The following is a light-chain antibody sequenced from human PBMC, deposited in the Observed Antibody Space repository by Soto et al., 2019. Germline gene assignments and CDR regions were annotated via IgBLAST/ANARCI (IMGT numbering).Light chain of an antibody. J-gene: IGKJ4*01. Sequence: IVLPQSPATLAPPPGERATLSWRARQTLSTYLSWNQHKPGQAPRLLISGSSNRATGIPARFSGSGSGTDFTLTISSLEPEDSAVYYCQQRYNWLTFGGGTKVEIK. CDR3: QQRYNWLT. CDR2: GSS. V-gene: IGKV3-11*01. CDR1: QTLSTY.